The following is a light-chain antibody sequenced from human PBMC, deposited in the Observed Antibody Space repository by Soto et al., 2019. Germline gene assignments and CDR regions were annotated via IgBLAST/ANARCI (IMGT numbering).Light chain of an antibody. CDR1: QRVFYISNNKNY. J-gene: IGKJ1*01. CDR2: WAS. CDR3: DESYSIPWT. V-gene: IGKV4-1*01. Sequence: DIVMTQSPDSLAVSLGERVTINCKSSQRVFYISNNKNYLAWYLQKPGQPPNLRIYWASTRESGVPDRFSGSGSGTDFSLTISSPQAEDVGVYYCDESYSIPWTFGQGTKVEIK.